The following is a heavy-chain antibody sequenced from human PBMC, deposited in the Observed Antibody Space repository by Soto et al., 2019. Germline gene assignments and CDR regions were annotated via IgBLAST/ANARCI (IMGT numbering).Heavy chain of an antibody. CDR3: ARVLRGGVGDY. V-gene: IGHV1-2*02. Sequence: QVQLVQSGAEVKKPGASVKVSCKASGYTFTGYYMHWVRQAPGQGLEWMGWINPNSGGTNYAQKCQGRVTMTRDTSISTAYMELSRLRSDDTAVYYCARVLRGGVGDYWGQGTLVTVSS. CDR1: GYTFTGYY. J-gene: IGHJ4*02. CDR2: INPNSGGT. D-gene: IGHD2-8*01.